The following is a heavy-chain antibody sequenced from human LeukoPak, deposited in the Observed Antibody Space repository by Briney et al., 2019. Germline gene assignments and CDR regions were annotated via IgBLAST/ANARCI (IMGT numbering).Heavy chain of an antibody. CDR1: GFTFSNYW. CDR3: ANYDDSSALDI. Sequence: GGSLRLSCAASGFTFSNYWMHWVRQAPGKGLVWVSRINSDGSSTSYAGSVKGRFTISRDNAKNTLHLQMNSLRAEGTAVYYCANYDDSSALDIWGQGTMVTVSS. V-gene: IGHV3-74*01. D-gene: IGHD4-17*01. CDR2: INSDGSST. J-gene: IGHJ3*02.